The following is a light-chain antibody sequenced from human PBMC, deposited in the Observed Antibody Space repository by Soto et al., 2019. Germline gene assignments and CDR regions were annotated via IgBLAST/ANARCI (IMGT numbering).Light chain of an antibody. Sequence: EIVLTHSQATLSLSPLARPNLXWKPSQSVSSYLAWYQQKPGQAPRLLIYDASNRATGIPARFSGSGSGTDFTLTISSLEPEDFAVYYCQQRSNWPPRTFGQGTKVDIK. J-gene: IGKJ1*01. CDR3: QQRSNWPPRT. CDR1: QSVSSY. CDR2: DAS. V-gene: IGKV3-11*01.